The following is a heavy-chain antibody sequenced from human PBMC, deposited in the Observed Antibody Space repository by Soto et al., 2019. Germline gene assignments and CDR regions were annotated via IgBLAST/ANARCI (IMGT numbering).Heavy chain of an antibody. V-gene: IGHV1-8*02. CDR1: GYTFTSYG. Sequence: ASVKVSCKASGYTFTSYGISWVRQAPGQGLEWMGWMSAYSGNTSYAQKFQGRVTMTRNTSISTAYMELSSLRSEDTAVYYCARDGGVFGVVIIGYYGMDVWGQGPRSPSP. J-gene: IGHJ6*02. D-gene: IGHD3-3*01. CDR2: MSAYSGNT. CDR3: ARDGGVFGVVIIGYYGMDV.